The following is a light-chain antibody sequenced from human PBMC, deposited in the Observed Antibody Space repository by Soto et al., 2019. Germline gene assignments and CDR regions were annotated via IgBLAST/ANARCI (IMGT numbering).Light chain of an antibody. CDR2: DAS. Sequence: EIVLPQSPDTLSLSKGERATLSCRASQSVSSYLAGYQQKPGQAPRRLIYDASNRATGIPAGFSGGGPGADVFLTISSREPEDVVVEYYHQRSNWPITFGQGTRLEIK. V-gene: IGKV3-11*01. CDR3: HQRSNWPIT. CDR1: QSVSSY. J-gene: IGKJ5*01.